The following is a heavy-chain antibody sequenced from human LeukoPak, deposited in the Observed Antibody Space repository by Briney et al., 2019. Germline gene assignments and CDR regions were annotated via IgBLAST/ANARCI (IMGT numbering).Heavy chain of an antibody. J-gene: IGHJ3*02. V-gene: IGHV1-69*04. CDR2: IIPILGIA. D-gene: IGHD5-18*01. CDR3: ARVPFRAMAFTHDAFDI. CDR1: GGTFSSYA. Sequence: EASVKVSCKASGGTFSSYAISWVRQAPGQGLEWMGRIIPILGIANYTQKFQGRVTITADKSTSTAYMELSSLRSEDTAVYYCARVPFRAMAFTHDAFDIWGQGTMVTVSS.